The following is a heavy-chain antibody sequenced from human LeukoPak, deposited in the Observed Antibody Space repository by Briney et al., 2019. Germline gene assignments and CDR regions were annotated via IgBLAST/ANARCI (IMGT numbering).Heavy chain of an antibody. J-gene: IGHJ4*02. V-gene: IGHV4-34*01. CDR3: ARVGGWGLVDY. CDR2: INHSGST. Sequence: SETLSLTCAVYGGSFSGYYWSWIRQPQGQGLEWIGEINHSGSTNYNPSLKSRVTISVDTCKNQFSLKLSSVTAADTAVYYCARVGGWGLVDYWGQGTLVTVSS. CDR1: GGSFSGYY. D-gene: IGHD7-27*01.